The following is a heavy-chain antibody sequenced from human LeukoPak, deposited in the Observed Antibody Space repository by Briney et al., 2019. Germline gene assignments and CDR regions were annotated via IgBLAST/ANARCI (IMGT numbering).Heavy chain of an antibody. Sequence: GGSLRLSCAASGFTFSSYSMNWVRQAPGKGLEWVSSISSSSSYIYYADSVKGRFTISRDNAKNSLYLQMNSLRAEDTAVYYCARVRSPRYFDYWGQGTLVTVSS. J-gene: IGHJ4*02. CDR2: ISSSSSYI. CDR3: ARVRSPRYFDY. V-gene: IGHV3-21*01. CDR1: GFTFSSYS.